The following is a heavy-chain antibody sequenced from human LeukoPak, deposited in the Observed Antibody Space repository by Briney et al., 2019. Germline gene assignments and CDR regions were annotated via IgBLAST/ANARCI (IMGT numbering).Heavy chain of an antibody. V-gene: IGHV1-69*13. J-gene: IGHJ6*02. CDR3: ARVPSYCSSTSCYYYYYGMDV. D-gene: IGHD2-2*01. CDR2: IIPIFGTA. CDR1: GGTFSSYA. Sequence: SVKVSCKASGGTFSSYAISWVRQAPGQGLEWMGGIIPIFGTANYAQKFQGRVTITADESTSTAYMELSTLRSEDTAVYYCARVPSYCSSTSCYYYYYGMDVWGQGTTVTVSS.